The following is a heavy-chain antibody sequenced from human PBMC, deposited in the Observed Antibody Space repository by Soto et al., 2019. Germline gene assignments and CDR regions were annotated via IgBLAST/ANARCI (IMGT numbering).Heavy chain of an antibody. CDR3: AVYYYDSSVRIRPMGNWFDP. J-gene: IGHJ5*02. D-gene: IGHD3-22*01. Sequence: ASVKVSCKASGGTFSSYAISWVRQAPGQGLEWMGGIIPIFDTPQYAQKFQGRVTITADESTSTAYMELSSLRSEDTAVYYCAVYYYDSSVRIRPMGNWFDPWGQGTLVTVSS. CDR2: IIPIFDTP. CDR1: GGTFSSYA. V-gene: IGHV1-69*13.